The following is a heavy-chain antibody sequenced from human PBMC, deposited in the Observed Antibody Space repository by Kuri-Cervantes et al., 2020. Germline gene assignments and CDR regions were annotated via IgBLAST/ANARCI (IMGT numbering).Heavy chain of an antibody. CDR1: GYTLTELS. J-gene: IGHJ4*02. Sequence: ASVKVSCKVSGYTLTELSMHWVRQAPGKGLEWMGWMSTYNGNTNYAQKLQGRVTMTRDTSTSTAYLELRSLTSDDTAVYYCTRDQWAPGVSDFDYWGQGTLVTVSS. CDR2: MSTYNGNT. V-gene: IGHV1-18*01. D-gene: IGHD5/OR15-5a*01. CDR3: TRDQWAPGVSDFDY.